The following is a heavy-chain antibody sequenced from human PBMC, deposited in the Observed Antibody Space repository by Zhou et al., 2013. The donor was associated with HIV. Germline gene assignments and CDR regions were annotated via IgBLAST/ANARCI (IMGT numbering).Heavy chain of an antibody. D-gene: IGHD2-2*01. CDR1: GGTFSSYA. CDR2: IIPIFGTA. Sequence: QVQLVQSGAEVKMPGSSVKVSCKASGGTFSSYAISWVRQAPGQGLEWMGGIIPIFGTADYAQKFQGRVTITADKSTSTAYMELSSLRSEDTAVYYCARGVPAASPDWFDPGAREPWSPSPQ. CDR3: ARGVPAASPDWFDP. V-gene: IGHV1-69*14. J-gene: IGHJ5*02.